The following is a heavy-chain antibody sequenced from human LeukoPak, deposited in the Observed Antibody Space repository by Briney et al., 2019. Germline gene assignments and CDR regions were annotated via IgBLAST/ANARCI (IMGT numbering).Heavy chain of an antibody. D-gene: IGHD3-9*01. J-gene: IGHJ4*02. CDR2: ITSSSSYI. CDR1: GFTFSSYT. Sequence: GGSLRLSCAASGFTFSSYTMNWVRQAPGKGLEWVSPITSSSSYIYYADSVMGRFTISRDNANNSLYLQMNSLGAEDTAVYYCARDHDWYYFDYWGQGTLVTVSS. V-gene: IGHV3-21*04. CDR3: ARDHDWYYFDY.